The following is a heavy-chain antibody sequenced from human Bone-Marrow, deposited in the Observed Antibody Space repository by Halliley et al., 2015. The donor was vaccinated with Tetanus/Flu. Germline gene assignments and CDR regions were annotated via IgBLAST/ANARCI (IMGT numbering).Heavy chain of an antibody. CDR1: GGSISSTTYY. Sequence: GLVKPSETLSLTCSVSGGSISSTTYYWGWIRQPPGKGLEWIGTIFHSGSTYYNPSLKSRVSISVDMSKNQFSLELKSVTAADTAVYYCAREFSNSPFCSSSSCYRSWFDPWGQGSLVTVSS. J-gene: IGHJ5*02. CDR3: AREFSNSPFCSSSSCYRSWFDP. CDR2: IFHSGST. V-gene: IGHV4-39*07. D-gene: IGHD2-2*02.